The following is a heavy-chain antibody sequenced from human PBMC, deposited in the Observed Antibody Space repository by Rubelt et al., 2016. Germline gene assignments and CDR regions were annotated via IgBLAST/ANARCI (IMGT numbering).Heavy chain of an antibody. CDR3: ARRGAIFGVVIYFDY. CDR2: IYYSGRT. J-gene: IGHJ4*02. CDR1: GGSISSYY. Sequence: QVQLQESGPGLVKPSETLSLTCTVSGGSISSYYWSWIRQPPGKGLEWIGYIYYSGRTYYNPSLKSRVTISVDTSKNQFSLKLSSVTAADTAVYYCARRGAIFGVVIYFDYWGQGTLVTVSS. D-gene: IGHD3-3*01. V-gene: IGHV4-59*08.